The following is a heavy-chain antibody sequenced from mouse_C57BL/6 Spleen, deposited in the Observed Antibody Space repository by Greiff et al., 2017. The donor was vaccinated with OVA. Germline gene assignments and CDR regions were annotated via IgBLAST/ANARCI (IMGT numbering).Heavy chain of an antibody. CDR3: ARDDGSSYYWYFDV. D-gene: IGHD1-1*01. J-gene: IGHJ1*03. Sequence: DVHLVESGGGLVKPGGSLKLSCAASGFTFSSYAMSWVRQTPEKRLEWVATISDGGSYTYYPDNVKGRFTISRDNAKNNLYLQMSHLKSEDTAMYYCARDDGSSYYWYFDVWGTGTTVTVSS. V-gene: IGHV5-4*01. CDR2: ISDGGSYT. CDR1: GFTFSSYA.